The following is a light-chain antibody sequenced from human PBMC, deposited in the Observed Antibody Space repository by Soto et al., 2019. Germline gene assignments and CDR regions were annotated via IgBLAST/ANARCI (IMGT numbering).Light chain of an antibody. V-gene: IGLV2-14*01. CDR2: EVT. J-gene: IGLJ2*01. CDR1: SSDVGRYNY. CDR3: SSYTGSNTVV. Sequence: QSVLTQPASVSGSPGQSITISCTGTSSDVGRYNYVSWYQQHPGKAPKRMIYEVTNWPSGVSNRFSASKSGNTASLTISGLQAEDEADYYCSSYTGSNTVVFGGGTKLTVL.